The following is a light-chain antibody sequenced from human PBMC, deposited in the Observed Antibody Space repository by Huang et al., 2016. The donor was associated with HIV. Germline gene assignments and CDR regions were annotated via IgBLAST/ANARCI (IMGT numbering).Light chain of an antibody. Sequence: IVLTQSPATLSWYPGERVTLSCRASQSVGNYIAWYQQHPGQSPKLLIYDTSNRATGTPGRFSCSGSGTDFTLTISSLQSEDFAVYYCQQRSSGVTFGGGTKVQVK. J-gene: IGKJ4*01. CDR1: QSVGNY. CDR3: QQRSSGVT. CDR2: DTS. V-gene: IGKV3-11*01.